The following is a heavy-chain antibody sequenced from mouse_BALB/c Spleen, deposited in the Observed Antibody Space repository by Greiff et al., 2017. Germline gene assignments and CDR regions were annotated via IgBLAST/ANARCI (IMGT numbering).Heavy chain of an antibody. D-gene: IGHD2-1*01. CDR1: GFNIKDYY. CDR3: AYGNPFAY. J-gene: IGHJ3*01. CDR2: IDPENGNT. V-gene: IGHV14-1*02. Sequence: VQLQQSGAELVRPGALVKLSCKASGFNIKDYYMHWVKQRPEQGLEWIGWIDPENGNTIYDPKFQGKASITADTSSNTAYLQLSSLASEDTAVYYCAYGNPFAYWGQGTLVTVSA.